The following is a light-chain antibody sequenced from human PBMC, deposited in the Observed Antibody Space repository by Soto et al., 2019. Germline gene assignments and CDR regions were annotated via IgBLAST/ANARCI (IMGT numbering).Light chain of an antibody. CDR3: SSYAGSNNV. J-gene: IGLJ2*01. Sequence: QSALTQPPSASGSPGQSVTIPCTGTSSDVGGYNYVSWYQQHPGKAPKLMIYEVSKRPSGVPDRFSGSKSGNAASLTVSGLEDDDEAYYCCSSYAGSNNVFGGGTKLTVL. CDR2: EVS. V-gene: IGLV2-8*01. CDR1: SSDVGGYNY.